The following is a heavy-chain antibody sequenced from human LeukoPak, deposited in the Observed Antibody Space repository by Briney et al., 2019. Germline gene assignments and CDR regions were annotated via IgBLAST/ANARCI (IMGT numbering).Heavy chain of an antibody. CDR2: IIPIFGTA. J-gene: IGHJ6*03. CDR1: GGTLSSYA. V-gene: IGHV1-69*05. Sequence: ASVKVSRKASGGTLSSYAISWVRQAPGQGLEWIGGIIPIFGTANYAQKFQGRVTITTDESTSTAYMELSSLRSEDTAVYYCARGVTSLHHYYYYMDVWGKGTTVTVSS. D-gene: IGHD3-16*01. CDR3: ARGVTSLHHYYYYMDV.